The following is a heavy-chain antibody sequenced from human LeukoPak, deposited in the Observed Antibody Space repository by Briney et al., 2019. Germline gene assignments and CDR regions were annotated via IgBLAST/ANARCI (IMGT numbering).Heavy chain of an antibody. CDR3: TIDRLFFQF. Sequence: GGSLRLSCVGSGFTFSNAWVSWVRLTPEKGLGWLGRAKSETDGGTIDHAAPVNGRFNISRDDSSNTVFLQMSSLKIEDTAVYYCTIDRLFFQFWGQGSLVTVSS. CDR2: AKSETDGGTI. D-gene: IGHD3-16*02. J-gene: IGHJ4*02. V-gene: IGHV3-15*01. CDR1: GFTFSNAW.